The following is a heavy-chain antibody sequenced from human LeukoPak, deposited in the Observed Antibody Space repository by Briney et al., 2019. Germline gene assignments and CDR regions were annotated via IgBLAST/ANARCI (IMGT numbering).Heavy chain of an antibody. J-gene: IGHJ4*02. CDR2: ITTSGGYT. Sequence: GGSLRLSCAASGFTFSSYGMTWVRQAPGKGLEWVSSITTSGGYTFYADSVKGRFTISRDNSKNTLYLQMNSLRAEDTAVYYCARAIDYWGQGTLVTVSS. CDR1: GFTFSSYG. V-gene: IGHV3-23*01. CDR3: ARAIDY.